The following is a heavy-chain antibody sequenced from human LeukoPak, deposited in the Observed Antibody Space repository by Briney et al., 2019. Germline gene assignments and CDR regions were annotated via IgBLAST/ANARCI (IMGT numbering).Heavy chain of an antibody. CDR3: ARGAVAVYFDY. V-gene: IGHV4-39*01. CDR2: IYYSGST. Sequence: SETLSLTCTVSGGSISSSSYYWGWIRQPPGKGLEWIGSIYYSGSTYYNPSLKSRVTISVDTSKNQFSLKLSSVTAADTAVYYCARGAVAVYFDYWGQGTLVTVSS. D-gene: IGHD6-19*01. J-gene: IGHJ4*02. CDR1: GGSISSSSYY.